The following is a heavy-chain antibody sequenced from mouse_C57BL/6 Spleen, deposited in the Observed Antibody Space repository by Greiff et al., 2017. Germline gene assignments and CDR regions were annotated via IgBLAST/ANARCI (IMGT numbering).Heavy chain of an antibody. Sequence: DVQLQESGAELVRPGASVKLSCTASGFNIKDDYMHWVKQRPEQGLEWIGWIDPENGDTEYASKFQGKATITAETPSNTAYLQLSILTSEDTAVYYCTPYDYGRREFAYWGQGTLVTVSA. CDR3: TPYDYGRREFAY. CDR1: GFNIKDDY. D-gene: IGHD2-4*01. CDR2: IDPENGDT. J-gene: IGHJ3*01. V-gene: IGHV14-4*01.